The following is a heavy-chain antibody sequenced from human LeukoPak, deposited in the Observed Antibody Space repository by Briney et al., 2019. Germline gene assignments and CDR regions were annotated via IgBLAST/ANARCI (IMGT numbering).Heavy chain of an antibody. CDR1: GFTFSSYS. V-gene: IGHV3-21*01. J-gene: IGHJ4*02. CDR3: ARFSCSSTSCYNYFDY. CDR2: ISSSSSYI. D-gene: IGHD2-2*02. Sequence: GGSLRLSCAASGFTFSSYSMNWVRQAPGKGLGWVSSISSSSSYIYYANSVKGRFTISRDNAKNSPYLQMNSLRAEDTAVYYCARFSCSSTSCYNYFDYWGQGTLVTVSS.